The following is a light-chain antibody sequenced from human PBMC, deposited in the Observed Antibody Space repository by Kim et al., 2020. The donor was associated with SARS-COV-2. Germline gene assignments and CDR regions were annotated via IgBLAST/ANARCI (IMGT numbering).Light chain of an antibody. V-gene: IGLV3-21*04. CDR2: YDN. CDR3: QVWDSSSDRRVV. CDR1: SIGSKS. Sequence: PGKTARVSCGGNSIGSKSVRWYQQKSGQAHLLVISYDNDRPSGVPERFSGSNSGNTATLTISRVEAGDEADYYCQVWDSSSDRRVVFGGGTQLTVL. J-gene: IGLJ2*01.